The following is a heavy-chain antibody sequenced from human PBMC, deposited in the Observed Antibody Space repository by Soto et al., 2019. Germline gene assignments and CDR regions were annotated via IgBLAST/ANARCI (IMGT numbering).Heavy chain of an antibody. CDR3: TTDDPINRN. J-gene: IGHJ4*02. CDR1: GFSFSNAW. CDR2: IKSKTDGGTT. V-gene: IGHV3-15*01. Sequence: EVQLVESGGGLVQPGGSLRLSCVASGFSFSNAWMSWVRQAPGKGLEWVGRIKSKTDGGTTANAPPVKGRFTISRDDSKNLLYLQMNNLKIEDTAVYYCTTDDPINRNWGQGTLVTVSS.